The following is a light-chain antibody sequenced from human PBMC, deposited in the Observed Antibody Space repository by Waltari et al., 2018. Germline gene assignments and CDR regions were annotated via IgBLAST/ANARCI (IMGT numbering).Light chain of an antibody. CDR1: QSMSNK. V-gene: IGKV3-15*01. J-gene: IGKJ2*01. Sequence: IVMTQSPATLSESPGETATLSCRASQSMSNKLAWYQQKPGQAPRLLINAASTRPTAIPGRFSGRGFGTEFTLTISSLQAEDFAVYCCQQYNNWPYTFGQGTKLGIK. CDR2: AAS. CDR3: QQYNNWPYT.